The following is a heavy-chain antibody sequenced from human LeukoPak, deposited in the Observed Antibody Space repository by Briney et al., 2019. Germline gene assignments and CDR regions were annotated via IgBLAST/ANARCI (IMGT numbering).Heavy chain of an antibody. CDR2: IYYTGNT. CDR1: GGYISSYY. V-gene: IGHV4-59*01. CDR3: ARDEVVGATTIFDY. J-gene: IGHJ4*02. Sequence: PSETLSLTCTVSGGYISSYYWSWIRQPPGKGLEWIGYIYYTGNTNYNPSLKSRVTISVDTSKNQFSLKLTSVTAADTAVYYCARDEVVGATTIFDYWGQGTLVTVSS. D-gene: IGHD1-26*01.